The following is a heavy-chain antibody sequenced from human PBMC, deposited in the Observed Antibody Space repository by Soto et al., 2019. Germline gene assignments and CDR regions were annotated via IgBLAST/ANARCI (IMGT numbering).Heavy chain of an antibody. J-gene: IGHJ6*02. V-gene: IGHV6-1*01. Sequence: SQTLSLTCAISGDSVSSNSAAWNWIRQSPSRGLEWLGRTYYRSKWYNDYAVSVKSRITINPDTSKNQFSLQLNSVTPEDTAVYYCAREDIVVVPAAIPGLYYYYYYGMDVWGQATTVTVSS. CDR1: GDSVSSNSAA. CDR3: AREDIVVVPAAIPGLYYYYYYGMDV. D-gene: IGHD2-2*02. CDR2: TYYRSKWYN.